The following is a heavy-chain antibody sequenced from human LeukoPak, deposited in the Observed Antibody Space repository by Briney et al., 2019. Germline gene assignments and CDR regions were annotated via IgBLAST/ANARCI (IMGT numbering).Heavy chain of an antibody. D-gene: IGHD3-10*01. V-gene: IGHV3-21*04. CDR1: GFTFSSYS. CDR2: ISSSSSYI. Sequence: KPGRSLRLSCAASGFTFSSYSMNWVRQAPGKGLEWVSSISSSSSYIYYADSVKGRFTISRDNAKNSLYLQMNSLRAEDTAVYYCARPKGLWFGYFDYWGQETLVTVPS. J-gene: IGHJ4*02. CDR3: ARPKGLWFGYFDY.